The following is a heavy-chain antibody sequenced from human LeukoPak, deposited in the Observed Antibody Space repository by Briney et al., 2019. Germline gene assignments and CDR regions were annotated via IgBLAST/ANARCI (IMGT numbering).Heavy chain of an antibody. D-gene: IGHD1-7*01. CDR3: ARMRNYGAFDI. Sequence: ASVKVSCKASGYTFTSYDINWVRQAPGQGLEWMGGIIPIFGTANYAQKFQGRVTITTDESTSTAYMELSSLRSEDTAVYYCARMRNYGAFDIWGQGTMVTVSS. V-gene: IGHV1-69*05. CDR2: IIPIFGTA. CDR1: GYTFTSYD. J-gene: IGHJ3*02.